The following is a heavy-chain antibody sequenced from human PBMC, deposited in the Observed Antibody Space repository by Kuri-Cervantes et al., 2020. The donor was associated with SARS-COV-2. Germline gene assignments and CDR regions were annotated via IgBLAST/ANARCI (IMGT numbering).Heavy chain of an antibody. CDR1: GYCFTSYW. V-gene: IGHV5-51*01. CDR2: IDPGDSDT. CDR3: ARLGYCSGGSCYSGHKSYYYYGMDV. D-gene: IGHD2-15*01. J-gene: IGHJ6*02. Sequence: ETLSLTGKGSGYCFTSYWIGWVRQMPGKGLEWMGIIDPGDSDTRYSPSFQGQVTISADKSISTAYLQWSSLKASDNDMYYCARLGYCSGGSCYSGHKSYYYYGMDVWGQGTTVTISS.